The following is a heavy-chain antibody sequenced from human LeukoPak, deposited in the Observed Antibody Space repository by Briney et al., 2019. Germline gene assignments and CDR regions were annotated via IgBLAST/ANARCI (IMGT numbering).Heavy chain of an antibody. J-gene: IGHJ4*02. CDR3: AKHSAYSSSSPFDY. CDR1: GGSISSLY. D-gene: IGHD6-6*01. V-gene: IGHV4-59*08. Sequence: LETLSLTCAVSGGSISSLYWSWIRQPPGKGLEWIGDIYYSGSTNYNPSLKSRVTILVDMSKNQFSLTLSSVTAADTAVYYCAKHSAYSSSSPFDYWGQGTLVTVSS. CDR2: IYYSGST.